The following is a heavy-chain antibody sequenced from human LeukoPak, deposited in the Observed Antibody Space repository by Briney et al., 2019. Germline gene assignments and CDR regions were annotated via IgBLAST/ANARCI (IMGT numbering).Heavy chain of an antibody. Sequence: GGSLRLSCVASAFTFKTYTLNRVRQTPGKGLEWVSYISTAGNLINYADSVRGRFTISRDNAKNSLYLYMSSLTPEDTAVYYCARTVEGHFDFRGQGTLVTVSS. CDR2: ISTAGNLI. J-gene: IGHJ4*02. V-gene: IGHV3-21*01. CDR1: AFTFKTYT. D-gene: IGHD5-24*01. CDR3: ARTVEGHFDF.